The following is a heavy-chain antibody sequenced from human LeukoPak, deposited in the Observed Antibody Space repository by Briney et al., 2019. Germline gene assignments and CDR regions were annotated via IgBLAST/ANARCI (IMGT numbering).Heavy chain of an antibody. CDR2: INPNSGGT. J-gene: IGHJ5*02. Sequence: ASVEVSCKASGYTFTGYYMHWVRQAPGQGREWMGWINPNSGGTNYAQKFQGRVTMTRDTSISTAYMELSRLRSDDTAVYYCARDQAIAAVLWFDPWGQGTLVTVSS. V-gene: IGHV1-2*02. CDR3: ARDQAIAAVLWFDP. CDR1: GYTFTGYY. D-gene: IGHD6-13*01.